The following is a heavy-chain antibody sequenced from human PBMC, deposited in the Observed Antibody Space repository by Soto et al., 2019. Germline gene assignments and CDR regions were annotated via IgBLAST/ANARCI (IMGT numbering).Heavy chain of an antibody. V-gene: IGHV3-33*01. J-gene: IGHJ3*02. D-gene: IGHD2-21*01. CDR3: ARDLRDSAFDI. CDR1: GFTFSSYG. CDR2: IWYDGSNK. Sequence: GSLRLSCAASGFTFSSYGMHWVRQAPGKGLEWVAVIWYDGSNKYYADSVKGRFTISRDNSKNTLYLQMNSLRAEDTAVYYCARDLRDSAFDIWGQGTMVTVSS.